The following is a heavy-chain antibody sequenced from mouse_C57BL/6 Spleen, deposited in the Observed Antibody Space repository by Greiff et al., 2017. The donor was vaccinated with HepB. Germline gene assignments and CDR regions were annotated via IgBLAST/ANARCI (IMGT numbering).Heavy chain of an antibody. CDR3: ARFFGVAMDY. CDR1: GYSITSGYY. Sequence: VQLKESGPGLVKPSQSLSLTCSVTGYSITSGYYWNWIRQFPGNKLEWMGYISYDGSNNYNPSLKNRISITRDTSKNQFFLKLNSVTTEDTATYYCARFFGVAMDYWGQGTSVTVSS. CDR2: ISYDGSN. J-gene: IGHJ4*01. V-gene: IGHV3-6*01.